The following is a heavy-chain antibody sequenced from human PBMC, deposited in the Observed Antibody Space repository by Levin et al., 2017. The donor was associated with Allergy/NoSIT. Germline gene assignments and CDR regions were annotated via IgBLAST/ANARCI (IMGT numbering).Heavy chain of an antibody. D-gene: IGHD5-18*01. CDR3: AKGNGGYSYGFRDYYFDY. J-gene: IGHJ4*02. V-gene: IGHV3-9*01. CDR1: GFTFDDYA. CDR2: ISWNSGSI. Sequence: GGSLRLSCAASGFTFDDYAMHWVRQAPGKGLEWVSGISWNSGSIGYADSVKGRFTISRDNAKNSLYLQMNSLRAEDTALYYCAKGNGGYSYGFRDYYFDYWGQGTLVTVSS.